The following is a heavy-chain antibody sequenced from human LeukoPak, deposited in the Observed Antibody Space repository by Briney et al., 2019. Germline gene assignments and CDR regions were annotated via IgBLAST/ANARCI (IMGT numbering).Heavy chain of an antibody. CDR3: ARELRYGDC. CDR1: GFTFSSYA. D-gene: IGHD5-18*01. V-gene: IGHV3-33*08. J-gene: IGHJ4*02. CDR2: IWYDGNNK. Sequence: GGSLRLSCAASGFTFSSYAMSWVRQAPGKGLEWVAVIWYDGNNKYYADSVKGRFTISRDNSKNMLYLQMNSLRAEDTAIYYCARELRYGDCWGQGTLVTVSS.